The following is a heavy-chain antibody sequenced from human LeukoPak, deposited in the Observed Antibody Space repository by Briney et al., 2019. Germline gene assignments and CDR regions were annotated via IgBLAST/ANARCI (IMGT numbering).Heavy chain of an antibody. CDR3: ARHEDVAYYGSGSYVRGYFDY. CDR2: IQYSGSP. J-gene: IGHJ4*02. D-gene: IGHD3-10*01. CDR1: GGSISSHY. V-gene: IGHV4-59*08. Sequence: SETLPLTCTVSGGSISSHYWSWIRQPPGKRLEWIGRIQYSGSPNCNPSLKSRVTISVGTSKNQCSLKLSSVTAADTAVYYCARHEDVAYYGSGSYVRGYFDYWGQGTLVTVSS.